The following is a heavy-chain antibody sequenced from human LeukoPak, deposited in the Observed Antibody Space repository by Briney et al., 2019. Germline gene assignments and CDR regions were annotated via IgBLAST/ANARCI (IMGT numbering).Heavy chain of an antibody. V-gene: IGHV4-39*07. J-gene: IGHJ5*02. CDR3: ARAHSSGWPHMFDP. D-gene: IGHD6-19*01. CDR1: GGSISSSSSY. Sequence: SETLSLTCTVSGGSISSSSSYWGWIRQPPGKGLEWIGGIYYSGSTYYNPSLKSRVTISVDTSKNQFSLKLSSVTAADTAVYYCARAHSSGWPHMFDPWGQGILVTVPS. CDR2: IYYSGST.